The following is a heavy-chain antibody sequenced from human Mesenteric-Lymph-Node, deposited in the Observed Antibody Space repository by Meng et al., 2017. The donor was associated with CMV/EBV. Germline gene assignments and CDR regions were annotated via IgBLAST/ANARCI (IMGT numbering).Heavy chain of an antibody. D-gene: IGHD5-24*01. V-gene: IGHV1-69*10. CDR2: IIPILGIA. CDR1: GGTFSSYA. CDR3: ASRGGWHYYYYGMDV. J-gene: IGHJ6*02. Sequence: SVKVSCKASGGTFSSYAISWVRQAPGQGLEWMGGIIPILGIANYAQKFQGRVTITADKSTSTAYMELSSLRSEDTAVYYCASRGGWHYYYYGMDVWGQGTTVTVSS.